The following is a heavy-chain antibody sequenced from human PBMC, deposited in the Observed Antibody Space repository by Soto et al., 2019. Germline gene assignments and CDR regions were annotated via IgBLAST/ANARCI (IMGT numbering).Heavy chain of an antibody. Sequence: GGSLRLSCAASGFTFSSYSMNWVRQAPGKGLEWVSSISSSSSYIYYADSVKGRFTISRDNAKNSLYLQMNSLRVEDTAVYYCARGPAPPVRIAAPDYWGQGTLVTVSS. CDR2: ISSSSSYI. J-gene: IGHJ4*02. CDR3: ARGPAPPVRIAAPDY. D-gene: IGHD6-13*01. CDR1: GFTFSSYS. V-gene: IGHV3-21*01.